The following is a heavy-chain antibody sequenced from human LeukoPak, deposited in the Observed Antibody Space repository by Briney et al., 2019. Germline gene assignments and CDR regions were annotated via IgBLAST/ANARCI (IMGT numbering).Heavy chain of an antibody. Sequence: GASVKVSCKASGYTFTSYGISWVRQAPGQGLEWMGWISAYNGNTNYAQKLQGRVTMTTDTPTSTAYMELRSLRSDDTAVYYCARPMIRDVVVPAATWFDPWGQGTLVTVSS. J-gene: IGHJ5*02. CDR3: ARPMIRDVVVPAATWFDP. CDR2: ISAYNGNT. D-gene: IGHD2-2*01. CDR1: GYTFTSYG. V-gene: IGHV1-18*01.